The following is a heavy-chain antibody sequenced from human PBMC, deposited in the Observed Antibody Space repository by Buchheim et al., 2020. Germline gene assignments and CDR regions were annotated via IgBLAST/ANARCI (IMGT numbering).Heavy chain of an antibody. D-gene: IGHD6-13*01. V-gene: IGHV4-59*01. CDR1: GGSISSYY. Sequence: QVQLQESGPGLVKPSETLSLTCTVSGGSISSYYWSWIRQPPGKGLEWIGYIYYSGSTNYNPSLKSRVTISVDTSKNQFSLKLSSVTAADTAVYYCARENYQVAAAATRYYYYGMDVWGQGTT. CDR3: ARENYQVAAAATRYYYYGMDV. J-gene: IGHJ6*02. CDR2: IYYSGST.